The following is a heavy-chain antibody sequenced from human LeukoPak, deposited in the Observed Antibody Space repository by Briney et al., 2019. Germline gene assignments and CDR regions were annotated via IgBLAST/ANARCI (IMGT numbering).Heavy chain of an antibody. D-gene: IGHD1-26*01. CDR2: IYYSGST. V-gene: IGHV4-31*03. CDR1: GGSISSGGDY. CDR3: ALGGSYYDYYYMDV. J-gene: IGHJ6*03. Sequence: PSETLSLTCTVSGGSISSGGDYWSWIRQHPGKGLEWIGYIYYSGSTYYNPSLKSRVTISVDTSKNQFSLKLSSVTAADTAVYYCALGGSYYDYYYMDVWGKGTTVTVSS.